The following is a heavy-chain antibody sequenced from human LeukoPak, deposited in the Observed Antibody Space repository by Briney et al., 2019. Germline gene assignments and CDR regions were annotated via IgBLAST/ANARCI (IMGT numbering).Heavy chain of an antibody. Sequence: HPGRSLRLSCAASGFTFSSYAMHWVRQAPGKGLEWVAVISYDGSNKYYADSVKGRFTISRDNSKNTLYLQMNSLRAEDTAVYYCARDDQLLYSGPFDYWGQGTLVTVSS. V-gene: IGHV3-30-3*01. CDR3: ARDDQLLYSGPFDY. CDR1: GFTFSSYA. D-gene: IGHD2-2*02. J-gene: IGHJ4*02. CDR2: ISYDGSNK.